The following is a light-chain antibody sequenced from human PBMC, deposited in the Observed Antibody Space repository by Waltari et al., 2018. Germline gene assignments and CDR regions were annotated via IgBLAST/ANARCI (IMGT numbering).Light chain of an antibody. J-gene: IGLJ1*01. CDR1: SGDIGGYNA. CDR3: YSYAGSYTLYV. V-gene: IGLV2-11*01. CDR2: AVN. Sequence: QSALTQPRSVSGSPGQSVTISCTGTSGDIGGYNAVAWYQKYPGQAPKLLIYAVNQRPSGVPDRFSGSKSGNTASLTISGLQAEDEADYYCYSYAGSYTLYVFGTGTEVTVL.